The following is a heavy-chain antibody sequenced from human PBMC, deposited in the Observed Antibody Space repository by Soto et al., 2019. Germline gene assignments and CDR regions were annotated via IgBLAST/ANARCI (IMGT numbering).Heavy chain of an antibody. CDR2: IIPIFGTA. V-gene: IGHV1-69*13. J-gene: IGHJ3*02. CDR3: ARVVLGDSSGYYYDAFDI. D-gene: IGHD3-22*01. CDR1: GGTFSSCA. Sequence: ASVKVSCKASGGTFSSCAISWVRQAPGQGLEWMGGIIPIFGTANYAQKFQGRVTITADESTSTAYMELSSLRSEDTAVYYCARVVLGDSSGYYYDAFDIWGQGTMVTVSS.